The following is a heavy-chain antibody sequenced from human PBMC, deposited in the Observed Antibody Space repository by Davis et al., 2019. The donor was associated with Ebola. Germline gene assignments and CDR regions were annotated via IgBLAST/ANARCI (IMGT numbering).Heavy chain of an antibody. V-gene: IGHV3-30-3*01. CDR1: GDTFSSYA. CDR3: ARSERYCSGGSCYHYGMDV. CDR2: ISYDGSNK. D-gene: IGHD2-15*01. Sequence: GGSLRLSCTVSGDTFSSYAMHWVRQAPGKGLEWVAVISYDGSNKYYADSVKGRFTISRDNSKNTLYLQMNSLRAEDTAVYYCARSERYCSGGSCYHYGMDVWGKGTTVTVSS. J-gene: IGHJ6*04.